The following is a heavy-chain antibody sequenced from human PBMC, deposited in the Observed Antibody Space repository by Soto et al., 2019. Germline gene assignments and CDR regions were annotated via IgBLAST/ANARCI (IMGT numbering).Heavy chain of an antibody. D-gene: IGHD6-19*01. Sequence: GGSLRLSCAASGFTFSNFAMSWVRQAPGRGLEWVSGISASGRDIHYADSVKDRFTVSRDNSKNTLYLQMNSLRAEDTAIYYCAKGKTSGWYYFDYWGQGALVTVSS. CDR3: AKGKTSGWYYFDY. CDR1: GFTFSNFA. V-gene: IGHV3-23*01. CDR2: ISASGRDI. J-gene: IGHJ4*02.